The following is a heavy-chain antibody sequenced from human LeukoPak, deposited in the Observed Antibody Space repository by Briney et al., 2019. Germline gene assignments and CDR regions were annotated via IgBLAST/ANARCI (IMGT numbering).Heavy chain of an antibody. Sequence: ASVKVSCKASGYTFTSYGISWVRQAPGQGLEWMGWISAYNGNTNYAQKLQGRVTMTTDTSASTAYMELSSLRSEDTAVYYCARETGQQLVQDGDDYWGQGTLVTVSS. V-gene: IGHV1-18*01. CDR3: ARETGQQLVQDGDDY. CDR1: GYTFTSYG. J-gene: IGHJ4*02. CDR2: ISAYNGNT. D-gene: IGHD6-13*01.